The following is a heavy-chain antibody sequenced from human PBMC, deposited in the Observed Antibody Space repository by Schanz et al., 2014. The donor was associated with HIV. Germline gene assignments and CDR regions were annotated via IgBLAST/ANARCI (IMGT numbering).Heavy chain of an antibody. CDR3: AGSSEYSSGWYVL. J-gene: IGHJ5*02. Sequence: QVQLVQSGAEVKKPGSSVKVSCKASEGTLSSNAISWVRPAPGQGLEWMGGIIPIFGTATYAQKFQGRVTVTADESTSTAYMELSSLRFEDTAVYFCAGSSEYSSGWYVLWGQGTLVTVSS. D-gene: IGHD3-22*01. CDR2: IIPIFGTA. CDR1: EGTLSSNA. V-gene: IGHV1-69*01.